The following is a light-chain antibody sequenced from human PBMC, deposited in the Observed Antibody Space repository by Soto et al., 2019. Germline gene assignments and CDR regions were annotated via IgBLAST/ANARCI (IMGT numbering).Light chain of an antibody. Sequence: ALTQPASVSGSPGQSITISCTGTSSTVGGFNVVSWYQQHPGKAPKVIIYEGIKRPSGVSNRFSGSNSGSTASLTISGLQAEDEADYYCCSYVGATTYVFXTGTKVNVL. CDR3: CSYVGATTYV. J-gene: IGLJ1*01. CDR1: SSTVGGFNV. CDR2: EGI. V-gene: IGLV2-23*01.